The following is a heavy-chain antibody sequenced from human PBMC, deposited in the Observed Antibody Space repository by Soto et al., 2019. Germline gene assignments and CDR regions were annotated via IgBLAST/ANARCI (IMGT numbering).Heavy chain of an antibody. CDR3: ARDRANFDRQSNTQDYGMDV. CDR1: GFTVSSNY. J-gene: IGHJ6*02. D-gene: IGHD3-10*01. V-gene: IGHV3-66*01. Sequence: PGGSLRLSCAASGFTVSSNYMSWVRQAPGKGLEWVSIIYSGGKTFYADSVKGRFTVSRDNSKNILYLQLNSLRAEDTAVYYCARDRANFDRQSNTQDYGMDVWGQGTTVTVSS. CDR2: IYSGGKT.